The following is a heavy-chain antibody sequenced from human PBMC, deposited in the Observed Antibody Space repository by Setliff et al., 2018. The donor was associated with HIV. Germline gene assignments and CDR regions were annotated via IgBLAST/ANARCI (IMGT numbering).Heavy chain of an antibody. CDR2: VHPTGST. CDR3: ARVFPPIRGAPFGTPPGAFDI. V-gene: IGHV4-4*07. D-gene: IGHD2-15*01. Sequence: SETLSLTCSVSGDSMNPYYWSWIRQSADKGLEWIGRVHPTGSTIYNPSLRSRVTMSVDTSKSQFSLKLSSVTAADTAMYYCARVFPPIRGAPFGTPPGAFDIWGQGTMVTVSS. CDR1: GDSMNPYY. J-gene: IGHJ3*02.